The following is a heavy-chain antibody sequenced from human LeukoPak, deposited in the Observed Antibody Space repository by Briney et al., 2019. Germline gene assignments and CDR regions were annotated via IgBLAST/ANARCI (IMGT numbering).Heavy chain of an antibody. Sequence: PGGSLRLSCAASGFTVSSNYMSWVRRAPGKGLEWVSVIYSGGSTYYADSVKGRFTISRDNSKNTLYLQMNSLRAEDTAVYYCASSGIAVAVDYWGQGTLVTVSS. J-gene: IGHJ4*02. D-gene: IGHD6-19*01. CDR1: GFTVSSNY. V-gene: IGHV3-53*01. CDR2: IYSGGST. CDR3: ASSGIAVAVDY.